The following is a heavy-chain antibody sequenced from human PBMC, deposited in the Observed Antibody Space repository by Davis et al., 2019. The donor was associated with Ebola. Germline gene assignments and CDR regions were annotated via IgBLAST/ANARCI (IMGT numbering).Heavy chain of an antibody. CDR2: IGVNIIYT. CDR3: ARRYYGSGTYYKDY. J-gene: IGHJ4*02. V-gene: IGHV3-21*05. Sequence: GESLKISCAASGFTFSSYAMNWVRQAPGKGLEWLSYIGVNIIYTNYADSVKGRFTISRDNAKNSLYLQMNSLRADDTAVYYCARRYYGSGTYYKDYWGQGTLVTVSS. D-gene: IGHD3-10*01. CDR1: GFTFSSYA.